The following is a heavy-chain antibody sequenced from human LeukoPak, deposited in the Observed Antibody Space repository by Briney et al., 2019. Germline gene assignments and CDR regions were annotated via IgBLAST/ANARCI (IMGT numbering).Heavy chain of an antibody. CDR3: AKNNILTGYDLYYFDY. D-gene: IGHD3-9*01. CDR2: ISGSGGST. CDR1: GFTFSSYW. Sequence: GGSLRLSCAPSGFTFSSYWMSWVRQAPGKGLEWVSAISGSGGSTYYADSVKGRFTISRDNFKNTLYLQMNGLRAEDTAVYYCAKNNILTGYDLYYFDYWGQGTLVTVSS. V-gene: IGHV3-23*01. J-gene: IGHJ4*02.